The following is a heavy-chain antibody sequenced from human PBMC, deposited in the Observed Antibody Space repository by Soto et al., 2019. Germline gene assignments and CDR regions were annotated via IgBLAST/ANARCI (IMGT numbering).Heavy chain of an antibody. J-gene: IGHJ4*02. D-gene: IGHD3-10*01. V-gene: IGHV3-23*01. CDR2: ISGSGGST. CDR1: GFTFSSYA. CDR3: ANKITMVRGVINAAVDY. Sequence: GGSLRLSCAASGFTFSSYAMSWVRQAPGKGLEWVSAISGSGGSTYYADSVKGRFTISRDNSKNTLYLQMNSLRAEDTAEYYCANKITMVRGVINAAVDYWGQGTLVTVSS.